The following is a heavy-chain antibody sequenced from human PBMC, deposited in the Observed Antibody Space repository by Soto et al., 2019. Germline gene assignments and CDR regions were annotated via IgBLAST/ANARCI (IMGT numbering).Heavy chain of an antibody. CDR1: GFTFNHYG. J-gene: IGHJ6*02. Sequence: PGGSLRLSCAASGFTFNHYGMHWVRQAPGKGLEWVAVISYDGGNKYHADSMKGRFTISRDNSKNTLYLQMNSLRAEDTAVYYCVKAVGYCSSSSCRDYYYYYGMDVWGQGPTVTVSS. CDR3: VKAVGYCSSSSCRDYYYYYGMDV. CDR2: ISYDGGNK. D-gene: IGHD2-2*01. V-gene: IGHV3-30*18.